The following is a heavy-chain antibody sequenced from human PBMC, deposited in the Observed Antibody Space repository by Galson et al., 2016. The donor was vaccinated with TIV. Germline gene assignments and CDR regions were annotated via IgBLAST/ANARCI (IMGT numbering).Heavy chain of an antibody. D-gene: IGHD1-26*01. CDR1: GLSVSINY. CDR2: ISDGGKT. Sequence: SLRLSCAASGLSVSINYMTWVRQAPGKGLEWVSLISDGGKTFYPDSVKGRFTVSRDNSKNILYLQMNSLRLEDTAVYYCARDRIVDATYYYYYFGLDVWGQGTEVTVSS. CDR3: ARDRIVDATYYYYYFGLDV. J-gene: IGHJ6*02. V-gene: IGHV3-66*02.